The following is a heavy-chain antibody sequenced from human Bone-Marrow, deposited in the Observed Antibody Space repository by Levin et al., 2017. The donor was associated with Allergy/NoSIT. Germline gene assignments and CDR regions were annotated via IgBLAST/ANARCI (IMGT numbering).Heavy chain of an antibody. V-gene: IGHV3-20*04. CDR2: IDWNGGST. J-gene: IGHJ6*02. D-gene: IGHD5-24*01. CDR3: AKMTTTLFYYGLDV. CDR1: GFRFEDYG. Sequence: SCVASGFRFEDYGMNWVRQVPGKGLEWVSGIDWNGGSTGYGDSVKGRFTISRDNAKNSLTLQMHSLRAEDTALYYCAKMTTTLFYYGLDVWGQGIMVTVSS.